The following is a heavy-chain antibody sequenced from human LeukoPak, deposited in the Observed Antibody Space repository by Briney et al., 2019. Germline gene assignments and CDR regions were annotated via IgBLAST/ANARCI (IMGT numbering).Heavy chain of an antibody. CDR3: AREVAYYDY. V-gene: IGHV3-64*01. CDR1: GFTFSRFP. J-gene: IGHJ4*02. CDR2: ISSDGGAT. D-gene: IGHD2-15*01. Sequence: QPGGSLRLSCAASGFTFSRFPMHWVRQAPGKGLEYVSAISSDGGATYYANSVKGRFTISRDNSKNTLYLQTGSLRAEDMAVYYCAREVAYYDYWGQGTLVTVSS.